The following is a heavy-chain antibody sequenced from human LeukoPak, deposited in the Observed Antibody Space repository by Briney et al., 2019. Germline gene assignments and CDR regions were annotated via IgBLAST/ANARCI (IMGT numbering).Heavy chain of an antibody. J-gene: IGHJ5*02. V-gene: IGHV4-38-2*02. CDR3: ARDSAWFGP. CDR2: IYHSGST. CDR1: GYSISGGYY. Sequence: SETMSLTCTVSGYSISGGYYWGWIRQPPGKGLEWIGSIYHSGSTYYNPSLKSRVTISVDTSKNQFSLKLSSVTAADTAVYYCARDSAWFGPWGQGTLVTVSS. D-gene: IGHD6-19*01.